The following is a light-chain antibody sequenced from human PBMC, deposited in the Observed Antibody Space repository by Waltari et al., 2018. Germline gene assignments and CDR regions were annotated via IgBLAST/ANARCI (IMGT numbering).Light chain of an antibody. CDR3: QQSYSTPPYT. CDR1: QSITNY. J-gene: IGKJ2*01. CDR2: AAT. V-gene: IGKV1-39*01. Sequence: DIQMTQSPSSLSASVGDRVTITSRASQSITNYLNWYQHKPGIDPKSLISAATSLQIGVPSKFSGGGSGTDFTLTMRGLQPEDFATYYCQQSYSTPPYTFGQGTKLEIK.